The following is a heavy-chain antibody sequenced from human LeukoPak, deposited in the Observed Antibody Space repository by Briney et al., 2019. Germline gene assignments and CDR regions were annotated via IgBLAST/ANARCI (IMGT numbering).Heavy chain of an antibody. Sequence: PGRSLRLSCVASGFTSSNLGMHWVRQAPGKGLEWVAVIWYDGSSKYYADSLKGRFTISRDNSNNTMYLQMNSLGAEDTAVYYCARGMTYSSGWYYFDYWGQGTLVTVSS. CDR2: IWYDGSSK. CDR3: ARGMTYSSGWYYFDY. CDR1: GFTSSNLG. D-gene: IGHD6-19*01. J-gene: IGHJ4*02. V-gene: IGHV3-33*01.